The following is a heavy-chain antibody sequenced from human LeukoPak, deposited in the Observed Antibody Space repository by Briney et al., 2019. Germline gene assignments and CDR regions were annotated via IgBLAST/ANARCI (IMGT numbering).Heavy chain of an antibody. Sequence: GGSLRLSCAVSGFTVSSNYMSWVRQAPGKGLEWVSVIYSGGSTYYADSVKGRFTISRDNSKNTLYLQMNSLRAEDTAVYYCAREGYCSSTSCYRPRNYYYGMDVWGQGTTVTVSS. V-gene: IGHV3-66*01. CDR1: GFTVSSNY. J-gene: IGHJ6*02. CDR3: AREGYCSSTSCYRPRNYYYGMDV. CDR2: IYSGGST. D-gene: IGHD2-2*01.